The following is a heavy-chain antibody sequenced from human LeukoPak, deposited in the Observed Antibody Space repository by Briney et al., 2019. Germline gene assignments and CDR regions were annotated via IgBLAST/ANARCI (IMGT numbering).Heavy chain of an antibody. V-gene: IGHV4-4*02. D-gene: IGHD2-2*01. Sequence: YPSETLSLTCAVSGGSMSSENWWSWVRQPPGKGLEWIGEIYYSGSTNYNPSLKSRVTISVDTSKNQFSLKLSSVTAADTAVYYCARGEIVVVPAAPRDYYYYNYMDVWGKGTTVTVSS. CDR2: IYYSGST. CDR3: ARGEIVVVPAAPRDYYYYNYMDV. CDR1: GGSMSSENW. J-gene: IGHJ6*03.